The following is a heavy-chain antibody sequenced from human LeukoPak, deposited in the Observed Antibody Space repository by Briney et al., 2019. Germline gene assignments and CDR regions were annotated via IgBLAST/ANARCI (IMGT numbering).Heavy chain of an antibody. CDR2: INPHSGGT. CDR1: GYTFTGYY. Sequence: ASVKVSCKASGYTFTGYYMHWVRQAPGQGLEWMGWINPHSGGTNYAQKFQGRVTMTGDTSISTAYMELSSLRSDDTAVYYCTRESGSYHGNDYWGQGTLVTVSS. J-gene: IGHJ4*02. V-gene: IGHV1-2*02. CDR3: TRESGSYHGNDY. D-gene: IGHD1-26*01.